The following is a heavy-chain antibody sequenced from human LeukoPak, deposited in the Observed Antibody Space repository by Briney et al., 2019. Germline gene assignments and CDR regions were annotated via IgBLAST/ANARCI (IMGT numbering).Heavy chain of an antibody. CDR3: ARGAYYDSSGYPLDY. CDR1: GLTFSSYS. Sequence: PGGSLRLSCAASGLTFSSYSMNWVRQAPGEGLEWVSSISSSSSYIYYADSVKGRFTISRDNAKNSLYLQMNSLRAEDTAVYYCARGAYYDSSGYPLDYWGQGTLVTVSS. V-gene: IGHV3-21*01. J-gene: IGHJ4*02. D-gene: IGHD3-22*01. CDR2: ISSSSSYI.